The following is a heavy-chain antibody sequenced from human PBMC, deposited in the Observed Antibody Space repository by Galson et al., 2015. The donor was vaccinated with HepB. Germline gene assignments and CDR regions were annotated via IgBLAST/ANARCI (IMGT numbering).Heavy chain of an antibody. CDR3: TRLPDVTSFSDF. V-gene: IGHV4-39*01. Sequence: ETLSLTCTVSGGSISSSSHFWGWIRQPPGKGLEWIGTVCSSGTTYYNPSLKSRVTISVDRSKNQFSLKMVSVTAADTAVYYCTRLPDVTSFSDFWGQGTLVTVSS. CDR2: VCSSGTT. J-gene: IGHJ4*02. CDR1: GGSISSSSHF.